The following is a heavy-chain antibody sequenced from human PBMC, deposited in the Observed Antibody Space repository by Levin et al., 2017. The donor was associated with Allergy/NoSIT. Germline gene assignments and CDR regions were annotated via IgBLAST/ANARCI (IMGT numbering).Heavy chain of an antibody. CDR3: AREIFGGPDYYFDY. CDR1: GFTFSDYN. J-gene: IGHJ4*02. CDR2: ISSSSNYI. Sequence: TPGGSLRLSCAASGFTFSDYNMNWVRQAPGKGLEWVSSISSSSNYIYYADSVKGRFTISRDNAKNSLYLQVSRLRAEDTAVYYCAREIFGGPDYYFDYWGQGTLVTVSS. D-gene: IGHD3-3*01. V-gene: IGHV3-21*01.